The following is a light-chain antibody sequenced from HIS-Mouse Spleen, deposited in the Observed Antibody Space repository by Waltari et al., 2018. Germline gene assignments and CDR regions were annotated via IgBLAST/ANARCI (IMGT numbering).Light chain of an antibody. CDR3: YSTDSSGNHRV. CDR2: EDS. V-gene: IGLV3-10*01. J-gene: IGLJ2*01. Sequence: SYELTQPPSVSVSPGKTARITCSGDALPKKYAYWYQQKSGQAPVLVIYEDSKRPSGIPERFFGSSSGTMATLTISGAQVEDEADYYCYSTDSSGNHRVFGGGTKLTVL. CDR1: ALPKKY.